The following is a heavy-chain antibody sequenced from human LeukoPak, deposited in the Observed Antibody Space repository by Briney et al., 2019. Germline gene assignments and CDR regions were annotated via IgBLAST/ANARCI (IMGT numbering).Heavy chain of an antibody. CDR2: IYHSGST. Sequence: PSETLSLTCTVSGYSINSGYYRGWIRQPPGKGLEWIGSIYHSGSTYYNPSLKSRVTISVDTSKNQFSLKLSSVTAADTAVYYCARETSQKGAHYMDVWGKGTTITISS. CDR1: GYSINSGYY. CDR3: ARETSQKGAHYMDV. J-gene: IGHJ6*03. D-gene: IGHD3-16*01. V-gene: IGHV4-38-2*02.